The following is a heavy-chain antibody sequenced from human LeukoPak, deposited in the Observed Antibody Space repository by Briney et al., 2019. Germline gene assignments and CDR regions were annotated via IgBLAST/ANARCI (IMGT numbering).Heavy chain of an antibody. Sequence: PGGSLRLSCAASGFTFSSYAIHWVRQAPGKGLEWVAVISSDGRDKHHADSVKGRFTISRDNSKNTVHLQMNSLRAEDTAVYYCAKPKENYGDHWGWFDPWGQGTLVTVSS. CDR3: AKPKENYGDHWGWFDP. CDR1: GFTFSSYA. J-gene: IGHJ5*02. V-gene: IGHV3-30*18. D-gene: IGHD4-17*01. CDR2: ISSDGRDK.